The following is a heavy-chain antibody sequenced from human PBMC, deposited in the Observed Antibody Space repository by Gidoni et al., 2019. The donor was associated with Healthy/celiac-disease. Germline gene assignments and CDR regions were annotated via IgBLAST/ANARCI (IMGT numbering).Heavy chain of an antibody. D-gene: IGHD4-17*01. CDR1: GGSISSRSYY. CDR2: IYYSGST. J-gene: IGHJ2*01. V-gene: IGHV4-39*01. Sequence: QLQLQESGPGLVKPSETLSLTCTVSGGSISSRSYYWGWIRQPPGKGLEWIGSIYYSGSTYYNPSLKSRVTISVDTSKNQFSLKLSSVTAADTAVYYCARRRDYGDYSGYCFDLWGRGTLVTVSS. CDR3: ARRRDYGDYSGYCFDL.